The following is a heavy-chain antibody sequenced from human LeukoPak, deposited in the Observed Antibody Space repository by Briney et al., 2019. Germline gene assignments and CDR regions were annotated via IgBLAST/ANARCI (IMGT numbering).Heavy chain of an antibody. CDR3: AWTFSCSSTSCYTPFDY. Sequence: GGSLRLSCAASGFTFSSYGMHWVRQAPGKGLEWVAVISYDGSNKYYVDSVKGRFTISRDNAKNTLYLQMNSLRAEDTAVYYCAWTFSCSSTSCYTPFDYWGQGTLVTVSS. CDR1: GFTFSSYG. J-gene: IGHJ4*02. V-gene: IGHV3-30*03. D-gene: IGHD2-2*02. CDR2: ISYDGSNK.